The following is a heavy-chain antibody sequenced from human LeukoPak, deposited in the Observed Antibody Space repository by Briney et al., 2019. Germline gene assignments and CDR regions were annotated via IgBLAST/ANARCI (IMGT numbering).Heavy chain of an antibody. J-gene: IGHJ4*02. CDR1: GFTFSSYS. V-gene: IGHV3-21*01. CDR3: ARGGYSSGWHLGY. Sequence: PGGSLRLSCAASGFTFSSYSMNWVRQAPGKGLEWVSSISSSSSYIYYADSVKGRFTISRDNSKNTLYLQMNSLRAEDTAVYYCARGGYSSGWHLGYWGQGTLVTVSS. CDR2: ISSSSSYI. D-gene: IGHD6-19*01.